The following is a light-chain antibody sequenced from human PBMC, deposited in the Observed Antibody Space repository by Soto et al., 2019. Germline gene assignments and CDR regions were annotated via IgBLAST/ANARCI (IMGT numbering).Light chain of an antibody. CDR3: QQYADQFT. Sequence: DIQMTQSPSPLSASVGDRVTITCQASQDIRNYLNWYQKKPGKAPKLLIYDATSLETGAPSRFSGSGSGTDFTFNISTLQPEDFATYYCQQYADQFTFGPGTRVDVQ. CDR1: QDIRNY. J-gene: IGKJ3*01. CDR2: DAT. V-gene: IGKV1-33*01.